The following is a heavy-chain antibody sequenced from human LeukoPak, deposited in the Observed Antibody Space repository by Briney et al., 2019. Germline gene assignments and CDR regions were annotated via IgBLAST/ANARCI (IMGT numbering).Heavy chain of an antibody. CDR2: ISGSGDTT. Sequence: GGSLRLSCAASGFIFSNYAMSWVRQTPGKGLEWVSAISGSGDTTYYADSAKGRFTISRDNSKNILHLQMNYVRAEDTAVYYCAKHLTASCYTAFDSWGQGTLGTVSS. V-gene: IGHV3-23*01. CDR3: AKHLTASCYTAFDS. CDR1: GFIFSNYA. D-gene: IGHD2-2*02. J-gene: IGHJ4*02.